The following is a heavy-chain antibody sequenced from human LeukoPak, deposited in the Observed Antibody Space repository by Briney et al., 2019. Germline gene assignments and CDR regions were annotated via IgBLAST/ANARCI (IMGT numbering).Heavy chain of an antibody. V-gene: IGHV3-7*03. J-gene: IGHJ4*02. D-gene: IGHD2-15*01. Sequence: GGSLRLSCAASGFTFSGHWMSWVRQAPGKGLEWVANINQHGTEKYYVDSVKGRFTISGDNAKNSLYLQMNSLRADDTAVYYCARAPYCSGGGCYAPGFYYFDSWGQGTLVTVSS. CDR2: INQHGTEK. CDR3: ARAPYCSGGGCYAPGFYYFDS. CDR1: GFTFSGHW.